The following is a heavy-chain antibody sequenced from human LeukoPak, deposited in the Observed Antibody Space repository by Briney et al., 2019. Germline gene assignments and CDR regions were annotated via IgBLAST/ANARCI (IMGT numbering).Heavy chain of an antibody. J-gene: IGHJ5*02. D-gene: IGHD1-14*01. V-gene: IGHV1-8*01. Sequence: ASVKVSCKPSGYPFTTWEINWVRQAAGQGLEWMGWVHPNGGNTAYAQKFQGRVTMTRDTSISTAYMELSGLTSDDTAVYFCARGPRNDPWGRGTLVIVSS. CDR2: VHPNGGNT. CDR3: ARGPRNDP. CDR1: GYPFTTWE.